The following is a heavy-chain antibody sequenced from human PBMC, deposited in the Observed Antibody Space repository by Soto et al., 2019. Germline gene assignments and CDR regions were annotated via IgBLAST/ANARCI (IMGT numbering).Heavy chain of an antibody. CDR2: VYDVDGT. V-gene: IGHV3-53*01. Sequence: DVQLVESGGGLIQPGGSLRLSCAASGLTVSGKKYIAWVRQAPGKGLEWVSGVYDVDGTYYADSVKGRFTISRYTSKTIVFLEMNDLRPDDTAVYYCASWLLREHAYDVWGLGTTVTVSS. CDR1: GLTVSGKKY. J-gene: IGHJ3*01. CDR3: ASWLLREHAYDV. D-gene: IGHD1-26*01.